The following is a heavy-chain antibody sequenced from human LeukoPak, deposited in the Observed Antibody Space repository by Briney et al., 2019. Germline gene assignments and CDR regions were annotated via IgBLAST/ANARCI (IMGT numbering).Heavy chain of an antibody. V-gene: IGHV4-4*07. CDR3: ARYDYYDSSGYLDY. D-gene: IGHD3-22*01. Sequence: SETLSLTCTVSGGSISSYYWSWIRQPAGKGLEWIGRIYTSGSTNYIPSLKSRVTMSVDTSKNQFSLKLSSVTAADTAVYYCARYDYYDSSGYLDYWGQGTLVTVSS. CDR2: IYTSGST. CDR1: GGSISSYY. J-gene: IGHJ4*02.